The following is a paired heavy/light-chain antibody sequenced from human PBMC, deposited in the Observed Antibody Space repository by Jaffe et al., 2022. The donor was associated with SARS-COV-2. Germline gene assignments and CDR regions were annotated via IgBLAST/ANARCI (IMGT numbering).Heavy chain of an antibody. CDR1: GFPFRDYY. V-gene: IGHV3-11*01. D-gene: IGHD2-15*01. CDR2: ISKSGNTI. CDR3: ARDRLAATNAFDL. J-gene: IGHJ3*01. Sequence: QVQLVESGGDLVKPGGSLRLSCAASGFPFRDYYMSWIRQAPGKGLEWVSYISKSGNTIYYGDSVKGRFTISRDNAKNSLFLQMNSLRAEDTAVYYCARDRLAATNAFDLWGLGTMVSVSS.
Light chain of an antibody. Sequence: QSVLTQPPSASGTPGQRVTISCSGGSSNIGSNTVNWYQQLPGTAPKLLIFNNGQRPSGVPDRFSASKSGTSASLAISGLQSEDEADYYCAAWDDSLTGEVFGTGTKVTVL. V-gene: IGLV1-44*01. CDR2: NNG. CDR3: AAWDDSLTGEV. J-gene: IGLJ1*01. CDR1: SSNIGSNT.